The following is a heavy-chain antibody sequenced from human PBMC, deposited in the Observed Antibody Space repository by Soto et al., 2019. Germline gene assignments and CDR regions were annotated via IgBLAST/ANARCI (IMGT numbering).Heavy chain of an antibody. J-gene: IGHJ6*02. V-gene: IGHV3-53*01. D-gene: IGHD6-6*01. Sequence: GGSLRLSCAASGFTVSSNYMSWVRQAPGKGLEWVSVIYSGGITFYADSVKGRFTISRDNSKSTLYLQMNNLRGEDTAVYYCVRDFGSSSEGGMDVWGQGTTVTVSS. CDR2: IYSGGIT. CDR1: GFTVSSNY. CDR3: VRDFGSSSEGGMDV.